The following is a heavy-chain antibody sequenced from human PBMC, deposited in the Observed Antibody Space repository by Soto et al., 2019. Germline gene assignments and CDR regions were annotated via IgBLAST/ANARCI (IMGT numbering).Heavy chain of an antibody. J-gene: IGHJ3*02. V-gene: IGHV1-69*01. D-gene: IGHD3-22*01. CDR1: GGTFSSYA. Sequence: QVQLVQSGAEVKKPGSSVKVSCTASGGTFSSYAISWVRQAPGQGLEWMGGIIPIFGTANYAQKFQGRVTITADESTSTAYMELSSLRSEDTAVYYCARVYDSSGYYYPGGAFDIWGQGTMVTVSS. CDR3: ARVYDSSGYYYPGGAFDI. CDR2: IIPIFGTA.